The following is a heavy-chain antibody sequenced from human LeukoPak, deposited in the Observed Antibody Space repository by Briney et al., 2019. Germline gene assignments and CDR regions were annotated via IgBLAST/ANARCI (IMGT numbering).Heavy chain of an antibody. J-gene: IGHJ4*02. CDR2: IKQDGSEK. D-gene: IGHD3-16*01. V-gene: IGHV3-7*01. CDR1: GFTFSSYW. Sequence: GSLRLSCAASGFTFSSYWMSWVRQAPGKGLEWVANIKQDGSEKYYVDSVKGRFTISRDNAKTSLYLQMNSLRAEDTAVYYCARDSARSIMITFGGGTDYWGQGTLVTVSS. CDR3: ARDSARSIMITFGGGTDY.